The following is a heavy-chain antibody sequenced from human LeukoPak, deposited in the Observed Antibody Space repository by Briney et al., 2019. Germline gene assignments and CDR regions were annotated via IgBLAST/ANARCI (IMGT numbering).Heavy chain of an antibody. V-gene: IGHV3-30-3*01. J-gene: IGHJ4*02. CDR2: ISYDGSNK. Sequence: GGSLRLSCAASGFSLSNYAMIWLRQAPGKGLEWVAVISYDGSNKYYADSVKGRFTISRDNSKNTLYLQMNSLRAEDTAVYYCARDRYGLDYWGQGTLVTVSS. D-gene: IGHD3-16*02. CDR1: GFSLSNYA. CDR3: ARDRYGLDY.